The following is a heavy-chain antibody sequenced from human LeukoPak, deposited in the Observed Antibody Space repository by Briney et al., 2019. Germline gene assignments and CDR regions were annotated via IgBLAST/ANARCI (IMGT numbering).Heavy chain of an antibody. CDR2: IYYSGST. J-gene: IGHJ4*02. Sequence: SETLSLTCTVSGGSISSYYWSWIRQPPGKGLEWIGSIYYSGSTYYNPSLKSRVTISVDTSKNQFSLKLSSVTAADTAVYYCARDASGWYEGIDYRGQGTLVPSPQ. CDR3: ARDASGWYEGIDY. CDR1: GGSISSYY. V-gene: IGHV4-59*12. D-gene: IGHD6-19*01.